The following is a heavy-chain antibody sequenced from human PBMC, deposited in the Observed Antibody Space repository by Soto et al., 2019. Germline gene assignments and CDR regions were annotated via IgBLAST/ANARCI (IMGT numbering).Heavy chain of an antibody. Sequence: GGSLRLSCAASGFTFSSYAMHWVRQAPGKGLEWVAVISYDGSNKYYADSVKGRFTISRDNSKNTLYLQMNSLRAEDTAVYYCARDLGSYYPYYYYGMDVWGQGTTVTVSS. CDR1: GFTFSSYA. D-gene: IGHD1-26*01. J-gene: IGHJ6*02. CDR3: ARDLGSYYPYYYYGMDV. CDR2: ISYDGSNK. V-gene: IGHV3-30-3*01.